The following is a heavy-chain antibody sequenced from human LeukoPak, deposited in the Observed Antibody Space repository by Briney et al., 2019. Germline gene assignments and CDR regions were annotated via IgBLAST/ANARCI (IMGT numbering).Heavy chain of an antibody. V-gene: IGHV3-30-3*01. D-gene: IGHD6-13*01. CDR1: GFTFSNYA. CDR2: ISYDGSKK. J-gene: IGHJ4*02. Sequence: QPGGSLRLSCAASGFTFSNYAMHWVRQAPGKGLEWVAVISYDGSKKYYADSVKGRFTISRDNSKNTLYLQMNSLRAEDTAVYYCARDGSSSWNGDYWGQGTLVTVSS. CDR3: ARDGSSSWNGDY.